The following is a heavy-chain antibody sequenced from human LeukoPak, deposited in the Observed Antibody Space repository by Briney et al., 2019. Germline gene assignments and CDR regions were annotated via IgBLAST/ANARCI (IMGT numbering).Heavy chain of an antibody. CDR2: ISGSGGST. V-gene: IGHV3-23*01. CDR3: AKDESGSYWVGAFDI. J-gene: IGHJ3*02. CDR1: GFTFSSYA. Sequence: PTGGSLRLSCAASGFTFSSYAMSWVRQAPGKGLEWVSAISGSGGSTYYADSVKGRFTISRDNSKNTLYLQMNSLRAEDTAVYYCAKDESGSYWVGAFDIWGQGTMVTVSS. D-gene: IGHD1-26*01.